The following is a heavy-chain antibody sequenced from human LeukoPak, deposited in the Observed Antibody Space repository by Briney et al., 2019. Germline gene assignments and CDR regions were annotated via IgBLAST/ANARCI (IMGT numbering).Heavy chain of an antibody. CDR2: ISWNSGSI. CDR1: GFTFDDYA. D-gene: IGHD2-2*01. V-gene: IGHV3-9*01. Sequence: PGGSLRLSCAASGFTFDDYAVHWVRQAPGKGLEWVSGISWNSGSIGYADSVKGRITISRDNAKNSLYLQMNSLRAEDTALYYCAKDGGSTSGNWFDPWGQGTLVTVSS. J-gene: IGHJ5*02. CDR3: AKDGGSTSGNWFDP.